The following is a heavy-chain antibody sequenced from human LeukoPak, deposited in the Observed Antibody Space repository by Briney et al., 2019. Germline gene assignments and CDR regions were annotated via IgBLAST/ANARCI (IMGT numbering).Heavy chain of an antibody. CDR1: GFIFDNYW. D-gene: IGHD5-24*01. CDR3: TRVGYIDEGIDY. J-gene: IGHJ4*02. CDR2: IKQDGSKK. Sequence: GGSLRLSCEASGFIFDNYWMNWVRQAPGKGLEWVANIKQDGSKKSYVDSVKGRFTISRDNAKNSLYLQMNSLRAEDTAIYYCTRVGYIDEGIDYWGQGTLVTVSS. V-gene: IGHV3-7*04.